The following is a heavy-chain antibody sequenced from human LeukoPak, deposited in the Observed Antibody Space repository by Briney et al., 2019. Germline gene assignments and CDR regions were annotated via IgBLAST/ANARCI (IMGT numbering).Heavy chain of an antibody. J-gene: IGHJ6*02. D-gene: IGHD3-9*01. CDR3: ARGNDILTGYYGMDV. CDR1: GGSISSGDYY. Sequence: SPETLSLTCTVSGGSISSGDYYWSWIRQPPGKGLEWIGYIYYSGSTYYNPSLKSRVTISVDTSKNQFSLKLSSVTAADTAVYYCARGNDILTGYYGMDVWGQGTLVTVSS. CDR2: IYYSGST. V-gene: IGHV4-30-4*01.